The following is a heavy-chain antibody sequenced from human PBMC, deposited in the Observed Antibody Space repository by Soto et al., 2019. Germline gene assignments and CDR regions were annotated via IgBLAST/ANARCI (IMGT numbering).Heavy chain of an antibody. CDR1: GYSFAGYL. Sequence: GEYLKISCKGSGYSFAGYLLPCVRQTPGKGLEWMGRIDPSASKTYYSPSFLGHVTISATKSITTVFLQWISLGASDTGIYCWSKAFGGEYYDRRSWYSAYGGQGTRVTVSS. CDR3: SKAFGGEYYDRRSWYSAY. J-gene: IGHJ4*02. V-gene: IGHV5-10-1*01. CDR2: IDPSASKT. D-gene: IGHD3-16*01.